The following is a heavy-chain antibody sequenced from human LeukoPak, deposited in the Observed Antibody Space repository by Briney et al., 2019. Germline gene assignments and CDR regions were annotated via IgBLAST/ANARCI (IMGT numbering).Heavy chain of an antibody. CDR1: GFIFSSYG. CDR2: IRYDGSNK. V-gene: IGHV3-30*02. J-gene: IGHJ6*03. CDR3: ARVGHCSSTTCRGETYYYYYYMDV. Sequence: GGSLRLSCAASGFIFSSYGMHWVRQAPGKGLEWVAFIRYDGSNKYYVDSVKGRFTISRDNSKKTLYLQMNSLRTEDTAVYYCARVGHCSSTTCRGETYYYYYYMDVWGKGTTVTVSS. D-gene: IGHD2-2*01.